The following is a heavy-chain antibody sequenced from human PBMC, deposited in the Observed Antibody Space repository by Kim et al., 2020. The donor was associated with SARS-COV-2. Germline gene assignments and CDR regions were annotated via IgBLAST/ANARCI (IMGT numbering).Heavy chain of an antibody. CDR2: MYPGDSDT. CDR3: ARLAGGVVGGYFDS. CDR1: GYSFAGYW. J-gene: IGHJ4*02. D-gene: IGHD3-10*01. V-gene: IGHV5-51*01. Sequence: GESLKISCNCSGYSFAGYWIGWVRQMPGRGLEWMGVMYPGDSDTRYNSSFEGQVTISADKSISTAYLQWSSLKSSDTAIYYCARLAGGVVGGYFDSWGQGTQVIVSS.